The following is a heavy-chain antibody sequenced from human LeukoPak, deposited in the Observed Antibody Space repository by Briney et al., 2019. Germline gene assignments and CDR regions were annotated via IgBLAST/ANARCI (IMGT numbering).Heavy chain of an antibody. V-gene: IGHV3-30-3*01. Sequence: GGSLRLSCAASGFTFSSYAMHWVRQAPGKGLEWVAVISYDGSNKYYADSVKGRFTISRDNSKNTLYLQMNSLRAEDTAVYYCARDPRPDYYCGMDVWGQGTTVTVSS. CDR2: ISYDGSNK. J-gene: IGHJ6*02. CDR3: ARDPRPDYYCGMDV. CDR1: GFTFSSYA.